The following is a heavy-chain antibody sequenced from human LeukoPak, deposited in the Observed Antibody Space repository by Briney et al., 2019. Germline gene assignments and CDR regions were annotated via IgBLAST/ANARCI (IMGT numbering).Heavy chain of an antibody. CDR1: GFTFSSYS. CDR3: AKDLLSTNYYYYYMDV. CDR2: INGGGDRT. Sequence: GGSLRLSCAASGFTFSSYSMGWVHPAPGKGLGGVSAINGGGDRTYYADSVKGRFTIYRDNSKNTLYLQMNSLRAEDTAVYYCAKDLLSTNYYYYYMDVWGKGTTVTISS. V-gene: IGHV3-23*01. D-gene: IGHD3-16*02. J-gene: IGHJ6*03.